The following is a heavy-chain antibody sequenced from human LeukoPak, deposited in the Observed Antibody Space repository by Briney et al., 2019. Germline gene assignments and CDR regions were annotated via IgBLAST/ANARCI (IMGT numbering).Heavy chain of an antibody. CDR3: AKDDAFDI. CDR1: GFTFSSYG. Sequence: PGGSLRLSCAASGFTFSSYGMHWVRQAPGKGLEWVAVISYDGSNKYYADSVKGRFTISRGNSKNTLYLQMNSLRAEDTAVYYCAKDDAFDIWGQGTMVTVSS. V-gene: IGHV3-30*18. CDR2: ISYDGSNK. J-gene: IGHJ3*02.